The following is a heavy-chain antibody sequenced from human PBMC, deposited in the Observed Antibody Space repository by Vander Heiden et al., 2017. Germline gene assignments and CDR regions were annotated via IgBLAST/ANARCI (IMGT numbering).Heavy chain of an antibody. D-gene: IGHD5-18*01. CDR2: MSPTFGKA. Sequence: QLQLVPSGAGVQKPRSTVTVSCTSSGATFRRYAISWGRQAPGQGREWMAGMSPTFGKANYAQKFKGRVTITADESTSTAYMELSSLRSEDTAVYYCARGYSYGPYYYYGMDVWGQGTTVTVSS. CDR3: ARGYSYGPYYYYGMDV. CDR1: GATFRRYA. J-gene: IGHJ6*02. V-gene: IGHV1-69*01.